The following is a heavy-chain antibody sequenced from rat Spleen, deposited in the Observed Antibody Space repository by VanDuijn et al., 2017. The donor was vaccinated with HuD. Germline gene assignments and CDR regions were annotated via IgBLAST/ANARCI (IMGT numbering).Heavy chain of an antibody. CDR2: ISSGGGGT. Sequence: EVQLVESGGGLVQPGRSLKLSCVASGFTFNNYWMTWIRQAPGKGLEWVASISSGGGGTYYADSVEGRFTISRDNAKSTLYLQMDSLRSEDTASYYCVRHGYTRYYFDYWGQGVMVTVSS. D-gene: IGHD1-9*01. V-gene: IGHV5-31*01. CDR3: VRHGYTRYYFDY. CDR1: GFTFNNYW. J-gene: IGHJ2*01.